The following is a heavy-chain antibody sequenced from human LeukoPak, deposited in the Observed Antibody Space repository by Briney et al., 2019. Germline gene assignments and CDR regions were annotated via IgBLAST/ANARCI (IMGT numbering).Heavy chain of an antibody. CDR1: GGSFSGYY. V-gene: IGHV4-34*01. J-gene: IGHJ4*02. CDR3: ARPRGWVAARVFDY. Sequence: SETLSLTCAVYGGSFSGYYWSWIRQPPGKGLEWVGEINHSGSTNYNPSLKSRVTISVDTSKNQFSLKLSSVTAADTAVYYCARPRGWVAARVFDYWGQGTLVTVSS. CDR2: INHSGST. D-gene: IGHD2-15*01.